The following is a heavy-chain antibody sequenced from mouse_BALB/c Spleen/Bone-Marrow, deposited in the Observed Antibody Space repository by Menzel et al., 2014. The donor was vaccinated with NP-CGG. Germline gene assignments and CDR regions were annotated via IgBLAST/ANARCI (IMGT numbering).Heavy chain of an antibody. CDR3: SDGNFYALDY. CDR2: IDPENGDT. J-gene: IGHJ4*01. D-gene: IGHD2-1*01. CDR1: GFNIKDYY. V-gene: IGHV14-4*02. Sequence: VQLKESGAELVRPGASVKLSCTASGFNIKDYYIHWVKQRPEQGLEWIGWIDPENGDTEYAPKFQGKATMTADTSSNTAYLQLSSLTSVDAAVYYCSDGNFYALDYWGQGTSVTVSS.